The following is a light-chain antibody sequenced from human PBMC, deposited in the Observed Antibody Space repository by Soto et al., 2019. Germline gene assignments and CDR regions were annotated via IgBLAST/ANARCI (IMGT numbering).Light chain of an antibody. J-gene: IGLJ1*01. V-gene: IGLV1-51*01. CDR2: DDN. Sequence: QXVLTQPPSVSAAPGQKVTISCSGSSSNIGGNSVSWYQQLPGTAPKLLIYDDNKRPSGIPDRFSGSKSGTSATLGITGFQTGDEADYYCGSWDSSLSAYVFGTGTKV. CDR1: SSNIGGNS. CDR3: GSWDSSLSAYV.